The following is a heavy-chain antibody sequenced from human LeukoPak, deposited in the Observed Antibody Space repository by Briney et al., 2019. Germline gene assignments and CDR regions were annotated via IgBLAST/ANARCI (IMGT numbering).Heavy chain of an antibody. Sequence: GGSLRLSCATSGFTFKNYGMAWVRPVPGRGLEWVCAISASSDSQYYTDSVKGRFTISRDNAKNSLYLQMNSLRAEDTAVYYCARAGANYYDSSGYFLYWGQGTLVTVSS. CDR3: ARAGANYYDSSGYFLY. V-gene: IGHV3-21*01. D-gene: IGHD3-22*01. CDR1: GFTFKNYG. J-gene: IGHJ4*02. CDR2: ISASSDSQ.